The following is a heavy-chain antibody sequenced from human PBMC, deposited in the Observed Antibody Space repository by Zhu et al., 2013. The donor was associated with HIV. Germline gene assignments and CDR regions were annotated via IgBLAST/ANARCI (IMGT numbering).Heavy chain of an antibody. V-gene: IGHV1-18*01. CDR2: IIVYSGNT. CDR1: GYTFTSYG. J-gene: IGHJ5*02. D-gene: IGHD3-10*01. CDR3: ARGAGSGAA. Sequence: QVQLVQSGDEVREPGASVKVSCKASGYTFTSYGITWVRQAPGHGLEWIGQIIVYSGNTNYAQNLQGRVTLTTDTSTTTAYMELWSLRSDDTAVYYCARGAGSGAAWGQGTLVTVSS.